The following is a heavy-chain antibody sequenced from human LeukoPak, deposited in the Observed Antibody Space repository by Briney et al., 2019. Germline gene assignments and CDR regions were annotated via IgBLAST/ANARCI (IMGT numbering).Heavy chain of an antibody. CDR1: GFSFNIYW. V-gene: IGHV3-21*06. Sequence: GGSLRLSCAASGFSFNIYWMTWVRQAPGEGLEWVSSISTSSRYIYYRDSVKGRFTISRDDAKNSLYLQMNSLTVEDTAVYYCARADCSGSTCYWRHSWFVPWGQGTLVTVSS. CDR2: ISTSSRYI. D-gene: IGHD2-2*01. CDR3: ARADCSGSTCYWRHSWFVP. J-gene: IGHJ5*02.